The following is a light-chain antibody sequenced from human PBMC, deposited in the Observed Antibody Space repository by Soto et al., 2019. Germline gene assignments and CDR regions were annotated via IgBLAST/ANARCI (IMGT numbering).Light chain of an antibody. Sequence: EVVMTQSPATLSVSPGERATLSCRASHSVSRNVAWYQKKPGQAPRLLIYDGSTRATGTPDRFSATGSGTEFTLTISSLQSEDFALYCCHQHNNWPLTFGGGTNLEIK. CDR1: HSVSRN. CDR3: HQHNNWPLT. CDR2: DGS. J-gene: IGKJ4*01. V-gene: IGKV3-15*01.